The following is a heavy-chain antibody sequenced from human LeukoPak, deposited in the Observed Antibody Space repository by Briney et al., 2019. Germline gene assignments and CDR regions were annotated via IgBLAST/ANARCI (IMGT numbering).Heavy chain of an antibody. Sequence: GGSLRLSCAASGFTFSSYAMSWVRQAPGKGLEWVSAISGSGGSTYYADSVKGRFTISRDNSKNTLYLQMNSLRAEDTAVYYCARTATPGIAVAGSPSDYWGQGTLVTVSS. J-gene: IGHJ4*02. CDR3: ARTATPGIAVAGSPSDY. CDR1: GFTFSSYA. CDR2: ISGSGGST. V-gene: IGHV3-23*01. D-gene: IGHD6-19*01.